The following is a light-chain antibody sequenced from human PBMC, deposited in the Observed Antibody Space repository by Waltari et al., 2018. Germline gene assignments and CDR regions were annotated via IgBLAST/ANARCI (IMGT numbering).Light chain of an antibody. CDR1: SSAVGGYDF. CDR3: SSYTTSGTLV. J-gene: IGLJ1*01. CDR2: GVN. Sequence: QSAPTQPASVSGSPGQSITISCTGTSSAVGGYDFGSWHQQYPGKAPKVMIYGVNNRPSGVSNRFSGSKSGNTASLIISGLQADDEADYYCSSYTTSGTLVFGTGTKVTVL. V-gene: IGLV2-14*01.